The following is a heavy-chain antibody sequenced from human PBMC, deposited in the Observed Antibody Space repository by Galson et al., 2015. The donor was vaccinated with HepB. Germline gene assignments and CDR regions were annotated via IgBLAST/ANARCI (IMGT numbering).Heavy chain of an antibody. CDR3: AKYRYYDFWSGYAGGASYMDV. J-gene: IGHJ6*03. CDR2: ISWNSGSI. V-gene: IGHV3-9*01. CDR1: GFTFDDYA. D-gene: IGHD3-3*01. Sequence: SLRLSCAASGFTFDDYAMHWVRQAPGKGLEWVSGISWNSGSIGYADSVKGRFTISRDNAKNSLYLQMNSLRAEDTALYYCAKYRYYDFWSGYAGGASYMDVWGKGTTGTVSS.